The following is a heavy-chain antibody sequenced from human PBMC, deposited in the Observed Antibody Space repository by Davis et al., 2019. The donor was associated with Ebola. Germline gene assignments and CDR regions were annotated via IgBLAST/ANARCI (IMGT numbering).Heavy chain of an antibody. V-gene: IGHV3-21*06. CDR2: ISISSAFI. J-gene: IGHJ3*02. Sequence: PGGSLRLSCADSVITFSSYAMTWVRQAPGKGLEWVSSISISSAFIYYADSVKGRFTVSRDNAKNSLSLQMNSLRAEDTAVYYCAGGESGWDASDIWGRGTMVTVSS. D-gene: IGHD6-19*01. CDR3: AGGESGWDASDI. CDR1: VITFSSYA.